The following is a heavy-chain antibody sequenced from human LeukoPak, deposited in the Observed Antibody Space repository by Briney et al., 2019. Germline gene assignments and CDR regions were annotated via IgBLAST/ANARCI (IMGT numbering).Heavy chain of an antibody. J-gene: IGHJ4*02. D-gene: IGHD1-26*01. CDR1: GFTFSSSD. CDR2: IRSDGSDK. V-gene: IGHV3-30*02. CDR3: AKAVGASRPFDY. Sequence: PGGSLRLSCAASGFTFSSSDMHWLRQAPGKGLEWVAFIRSDGSDKYYGDSVKGRVTISRDNSKNTLDLQMKSLRGEDTAVYYCAKAVGASRPFDYWGLGTLVTVSS.